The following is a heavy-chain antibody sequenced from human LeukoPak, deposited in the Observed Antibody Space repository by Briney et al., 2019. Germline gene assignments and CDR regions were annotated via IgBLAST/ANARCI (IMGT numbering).Heavy chain of an antibody. CDR2: INWNGGST. V-gene: IGHV3-20*04. CDR1: GFTFDDYG. Sequence: PGGSLRLSCAASGFTFDDYGMSWVRQAPGKGLEWVSGINWNGGSTGYADSVKGRFTISRDNAKNSLYLQMNSLRAEDTAVYYCARGPPLGLQPLYYYYMDVWGKGTTVTVSS. J-gene: IGHJ6*03. D-gene: IGHD5-24*01. CDR3: ARGPPLGLQPLYYYYMDV.